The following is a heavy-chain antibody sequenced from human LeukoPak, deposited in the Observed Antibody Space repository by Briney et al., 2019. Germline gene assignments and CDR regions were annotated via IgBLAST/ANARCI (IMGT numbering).Heavy chain of an antibody. J-gene: IGHJ4*02. D-gene: IGHD3-10*01. Sequence: GGSLRLSCAASGFTVGTYYMHWVRQAPGKGLLRVSRIKRDGTTSYADSVMGRFTISRDDAKNTLSLHMNGLRAEDTGVYYCVRSPDGSSYGDNWGQGALVTVSS. CDR3: VRSPDGSSYGDN. CDR2: IKRDGTT. CDR1: GFTVGTYY. V-gene: IGHV3-74*01.